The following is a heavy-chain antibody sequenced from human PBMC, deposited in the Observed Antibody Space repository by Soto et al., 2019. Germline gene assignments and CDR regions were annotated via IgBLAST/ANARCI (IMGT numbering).Heavy chain of an antibody. CDR3: ARAPILGHTGDFDY. J-gene: IGHJ4*02. Sequence: QVHRVQSGAEVKRPGDSVKVSCKASGYTFTDYHMHWVRQAPGQGLEWMARITPKSGEIYYSPKFQGRVTLTRDTSISTAYMELTTLRFDDTAVYYCARAPILGHTGDFDYCGQVTPATVSS. CDR1: GYTFTDYH. V-gene: IGHV1-2*02. D-gene: IGHD1-26*01. CDR2: ITPKSGEI.